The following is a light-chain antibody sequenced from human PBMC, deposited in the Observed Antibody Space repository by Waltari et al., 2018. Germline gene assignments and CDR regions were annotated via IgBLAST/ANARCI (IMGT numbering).Light chain of an antibody. CDR3: QQYYSYPPLT. Sequence: AIRITQSPSSLSASTGDRVTITCRASQGISSYLAWYQQKPGKAPKLLIYAASTLQSGVSSRFSGSGSGTDFTLTISCLQSEDFATYYCQQYYSYPPLTFGGGTKVEIK. CDR1: QGISSY. V-gene: IGKV1-8*01. CDR2: AAS. J-gene: IGKJ4*01.